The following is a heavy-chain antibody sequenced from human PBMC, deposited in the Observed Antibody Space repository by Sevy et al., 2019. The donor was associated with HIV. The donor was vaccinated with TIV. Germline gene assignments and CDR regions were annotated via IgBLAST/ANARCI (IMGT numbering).Heavy chain of an antibody. D-gene: IGHD3-16*02. Sequence: GGSLRLSCAASGFGFQDYAMHWVRQRPGKGLEWVAGISWNRGAIDYAHSVKGRFTTSRDNAKNSLYLQMNSRRAEDKALYCCAKDINRGCDSINCYTYYYYYYGFDVWGQGTTVTVSS. CDR3: AKDINRGCDSINCYTYYYYYYGFDV. CDR1: GFGFQDYA. J-gene: IGHJ6*02. CDR2: ISWNRGAI. V-gene: IGHV3-9*01.